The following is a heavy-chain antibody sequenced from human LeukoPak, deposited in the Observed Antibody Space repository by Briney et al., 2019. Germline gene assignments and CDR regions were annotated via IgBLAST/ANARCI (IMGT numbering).Heavy chain of an antibody. V-gene: IGHV3-7*01. CDR2: IKQDGSEK. CDR3: ARVSSTMIVVSTPFDY. Sequence: TGGSLRLSCAASGFTVSSYAMSWVRQAPGKGLEWVANIKQDGSEKYYVDSVTGRFTISRDNAKNSLYLQMNSLRAEDTAVYYCARVSSTMIVVSTPFDYWGQGTLVTVSS. CDR1: GFTVSSYA. J-gene: IGHJ4*02. D-gene: IGHD3-22*01.